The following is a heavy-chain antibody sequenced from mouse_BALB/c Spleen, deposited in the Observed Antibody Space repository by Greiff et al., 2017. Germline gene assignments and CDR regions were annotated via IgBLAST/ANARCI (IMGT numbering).Heavy chain of an antibody. CDR1: GYAFTNYL. J-gene: IGHJ3*01. CDR2: INPGSGGT. V-gene: IGHV1-54*01. CDR3: ARDYYGSSYEEWFAY. Sequence: QFQLQQSGAELVRPGTSVKVSCKASGYAFTNYLIEWVKQRPGQGLEWIGVINPGSGGTNYNEKFKGKATLTADKSSSTAYMQLSSLTSDDSAVYFCARDYYGSSYEEWFAYWGQGTLVTVSA. D-gene: IGHD1-1*01.